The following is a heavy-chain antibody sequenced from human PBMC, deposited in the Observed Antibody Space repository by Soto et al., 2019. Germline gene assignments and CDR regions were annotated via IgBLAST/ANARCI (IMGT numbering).Heavy chain of an antibody. D-gene: IGHD6-13*01. CDR2: INPSGGST. Sequence: ASVKVSCKASGYTLTSYYMHWVRQAPGQGLEWMGIINPSGGSTSYAQKFQGRVTMTRDTSTSTVYMELSSLRSEDTAVYYCATDPVLAEAGTPFDYWGQGTLVTVSS. CDR1: GYTLTSYY. CDR3: ATDPVLAEAGTPFDY. J-gene: IGHJ4*02. V-gene: IGHV1-46*01.